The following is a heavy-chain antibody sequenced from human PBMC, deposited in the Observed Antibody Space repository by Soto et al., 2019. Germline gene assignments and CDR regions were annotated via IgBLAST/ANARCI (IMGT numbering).Heavy chain of an antibody. CDR3: ARLPNKSPQN. V-gene: IGHV3-74*01. J-gene: IGHJ1*01. CDR1: GFTFSSYW. CDR2: ISNDGSS. Sequence: EVQLVESGGGLVQPGGSLRLSCVASGFTFSSYWMHWVRQAPGKGLVWVSSISNDGSSIYADPVKGRFTISRAYAKNTLYLQMNSLRAEDTVVYYCARLPNKSPQNWGQGTLVIVSP.